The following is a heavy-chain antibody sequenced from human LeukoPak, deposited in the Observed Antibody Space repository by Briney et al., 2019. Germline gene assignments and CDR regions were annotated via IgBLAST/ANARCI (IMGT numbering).Heavy chain of an antibody. D-gene: IGHD6-19*01. J-gene: IGHJ4*02. V-gene: IGHV3-48*03. Sequence: GGSLRLSCAASGFTFSSYEMNWVRQAPGKGLEGVSYISSSGSTIYYADSVKGRFTISRDNAKNSLYLQMNSLRAEDMAVYYCVSTFSSGWYYFDYWGQGTLVTVSS. CDR3: VSTFSSGWYYFDY. CDR2: ISSSGSTI. CDR1: GFTFSSYE.